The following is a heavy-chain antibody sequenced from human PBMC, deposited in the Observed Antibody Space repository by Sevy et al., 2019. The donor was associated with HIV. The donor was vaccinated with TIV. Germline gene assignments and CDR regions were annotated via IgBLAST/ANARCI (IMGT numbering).Heavy chain of an antibody. Sequence: GGSLRLSCAISGFTVNDKYIIWVRQAPGKGLEWVSVIFSSGSTYYADSAKGRFTICRDNSKNKVHLQMNSVRAEDAAVYYCVSFFLSYHSGWSYFDYWGQGTLVTVSS. CDR3: VSFFLSYHSGWSYFDY. CDR2: IFSSGST. D-gene: IGHD6-13*01. V-gene: IGHV3-66*02. J-gene: IGHJ4*02. CDR1: GFTVNDKY.